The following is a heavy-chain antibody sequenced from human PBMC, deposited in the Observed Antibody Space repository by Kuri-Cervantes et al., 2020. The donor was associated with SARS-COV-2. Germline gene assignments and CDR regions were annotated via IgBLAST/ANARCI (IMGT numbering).Heavy chain of an antibody. CDR3: ARDLNAVSMAGDASIDF. CDR1: GGSISSNY. V-gene: IGHV4-4*07. Sequence: GSRRLSCTVPGGSISSNYWSWIRQPAGKGLEWIGRIYTSGSTNYNPSLKSRVTMSVDTSKNQFSLKLNSVTAADTAVYYCARDLNAVSMAGDASIDFWGQGTLVTVSS. D-gene: IGHD6-19*01. J-gene: IGHJ4*02. CDR2: IYTSGST.